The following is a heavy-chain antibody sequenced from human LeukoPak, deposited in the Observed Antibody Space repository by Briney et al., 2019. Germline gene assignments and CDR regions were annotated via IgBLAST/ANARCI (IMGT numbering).Heavy chain of an antibody. CDR3: ARELNYDSSGYYFDY. CDR1: GYTFTVYF. V-gene: IGHV1-2*02. Sequence: ASVKVSFKASGYTFTVYFMHWVRQAPGQGLEWMGWINPNSGGTNYAQKFQGRVTMTRDTSISAAHMELSRLRSDDTAVYYCARELNYDSSGYYFDYWGQGTLVTVSS. CDR2: INPNSGGT. J-gene: IGHJ4*02. D-gene: IGHD3-22*01.